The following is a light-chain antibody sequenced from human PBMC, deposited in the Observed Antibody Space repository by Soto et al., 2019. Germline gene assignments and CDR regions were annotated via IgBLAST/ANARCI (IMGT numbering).Light chain of an antibody. CDR3: QQNDNLPLT. Sequence: DTQMTQSPSSLSASVGDRATITCQASQDISNHLNWYQHKPGKAPKLLIYDASNLQTGVPSRFSGSGSGTDFTFTISSLQPDDFATYYCQQNDNLPLTFGGGTKVELK. CDR1: QDISNH. J-gene: IGKJ4*01. V-gene: IGKV1-33*01. CDR2: DAS.